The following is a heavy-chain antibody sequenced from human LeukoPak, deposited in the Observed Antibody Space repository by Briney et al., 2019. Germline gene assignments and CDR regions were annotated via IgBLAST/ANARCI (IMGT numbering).Heavy chain of an antibody. CDR3: ARQWYEDTAMVDY. V-gene: IGHV5-51*01. Sequence: GESLKISCGGSGYSFTSYWVAWVRQMPGKGLEWMGIIYPGDSDTRYSPSFQGQVTISADKSISTAYLQWRSLKASDTAMYYCARQWYEDTAMVDYWGQGTLVTVSS. D-gene: IGHD5-18*01. J-gene: IGHJ4*02. CDR1: GYSFTSYW. CDR2: IYPGDSDT.